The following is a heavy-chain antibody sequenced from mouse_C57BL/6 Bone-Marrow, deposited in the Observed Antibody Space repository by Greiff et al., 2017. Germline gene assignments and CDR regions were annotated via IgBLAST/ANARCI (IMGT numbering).Heavy chain of an antibody. J-gene: IGHJ4*01. V-gene: IGHV5-16*01. CDR3: ARDNALLRYMDY. Sequence: EVQVVESEGGLVQPGSSMKLSCTASGFTFSDYYMAWVRQVPEKGLEWVANINYDGSSTYYLDSLKSRFIISRDNAKNILYLQMSSLKSEDTATYYCARDNALLRYMDYWGQGTSVTVSS. D-gene: IGHD1-1*01. CDR2: INYDGSST. CDR1: GFTFSDYY.